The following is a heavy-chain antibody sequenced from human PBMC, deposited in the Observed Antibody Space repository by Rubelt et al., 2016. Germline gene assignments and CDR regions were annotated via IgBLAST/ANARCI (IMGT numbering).Heavy chain of an antibody. V-gene: IGHV4-39*07. CDR2: IYYSGTT. Sequence: QMHLQESGPGLVKPSETLSLTCTVSGGSISSSSDYWGWIRQPPGKGLEWIGSIYYSGTTYYNSSLQGRVTITVDQAKNQFSLKVTAVTAAETAVYYCARCASGKASHFDFWGQGTLVTVSS. J-gene: IGHJ4*02. D-gene: IGHD3-10*01. CDR1: GGSISSSSDY. CDR3: ARCASGKASHFDF.